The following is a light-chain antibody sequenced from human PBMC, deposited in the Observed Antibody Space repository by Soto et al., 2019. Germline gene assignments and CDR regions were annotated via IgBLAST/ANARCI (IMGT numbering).Light chain of an antibody. V-gene: IGKV4-1*01. J-gene: IGKJ1*01. Sequence: DIVMTQSPDSLAVSLGERATIYCKSSQSLLHSSTDKNYLAWYQLKPGQPPRLLIYWASTRHSGVPGRFSGSGSGTDFSLTISSLQAEDVAVYYCQQYYSVPWTFGQGTKVDIK. CDR2: WAS. CDR3: QQYYSVPWT. CDR1: QSLLHSSTDKNY.